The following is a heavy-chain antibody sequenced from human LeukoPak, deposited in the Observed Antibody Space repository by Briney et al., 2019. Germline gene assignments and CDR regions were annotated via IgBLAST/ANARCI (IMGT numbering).Heavy chain of an antibody. V-gene: IGHV3-30*03. J-gene: IGHJ3*02. Sequence: GGSLRLSCAASGFTFSSYGMHWVRQAPGEGLEWVAVISYDGSNKYYADSVKGRFTISRDNSKNTLYLQMNSLRAEDTAVYYCRSLIAARQGAFDIWGQGTMVTVSS. CDR3: RSLIAARQGAFDI. D-gene: IGHD6-6*01. CDR2: ISYDGSNK. CDR1: GFTFSSYG.